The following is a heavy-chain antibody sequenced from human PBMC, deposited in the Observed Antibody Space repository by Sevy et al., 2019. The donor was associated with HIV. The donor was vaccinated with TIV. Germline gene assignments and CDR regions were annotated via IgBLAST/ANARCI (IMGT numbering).Heavy chain of an antibody. D-gene: IGHD5-18*01. Sequence: ASVKVSCKASGYTFTGYYMHWVRQAPGQGLEWMGWINPNSGPNSGGTKYAQKFQGRVTMTSDTSISTAYMELSRLRSDDTAVYYCARGIQLWSTYEGFYIWGQGTMVTVSS. CDR3: ARGIQLWSTYEGFYI. CDR1: GYTFTGYY. CDR2: INPNSGPNSGGT. V-gene: IGHV1-2*02. J-gene: IGHJ3*02.